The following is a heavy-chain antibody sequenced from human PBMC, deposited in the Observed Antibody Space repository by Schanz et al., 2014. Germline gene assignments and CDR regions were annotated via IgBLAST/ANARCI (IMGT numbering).Heavy chain of an antibody. Sequence: EVQLVESGGGLVQPGGSLRLSCVASGFPFSTYSIHWVRQAPGKGLEWVSTVYMSAASTRYADSVKGRFIISRDSSKNTLFLQMNSLRPEDTALYFCARDEGRDGYNLAFDVWGQGTLVTVSS. CDR2: VYMSAAST. CDR1: GFPFSTYS. CDR3: ARDEGRDGYNLAFDV. D-gene: IGHD5-12*01. V-gene: IGHV3-23*04. J-gene: IGHJ3*01.